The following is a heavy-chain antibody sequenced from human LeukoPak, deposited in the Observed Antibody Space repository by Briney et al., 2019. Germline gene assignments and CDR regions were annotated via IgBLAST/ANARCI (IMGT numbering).Heavy chain of an antibody. Sequence: GGSLRLSCAASGFTFSDYYMSWIRQAPGKGLEWVSYISSSGSTIYYADSVKGRFTISRDNAKNSLYLQMNSLRAEDTAVYYCARDLGCYYDRSGYICHYWGQGTRVTLSS. CDR2: ISSSGSTI. V-gene: IGHV3-11*01. J-gene: IGHJ4*02. D-gene: IGHD3-22*01. CDR3: ARDLGCYYDRSGYICHY. CDR1: GFTFSDYY.